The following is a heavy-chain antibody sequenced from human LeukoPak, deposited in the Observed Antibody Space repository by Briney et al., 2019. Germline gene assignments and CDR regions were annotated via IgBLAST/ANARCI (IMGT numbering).Heavy chain of an antibody. CDR3: ARGHLTIFLYGITGTTSHSDDY. D-gene: IGHD1-7*01. CDR1: GFTFSSYS. CDR2: ISGSSSAI. J-gene: IGHJ4*02. Sequence: GGSLRLSCVVSGFTFSSYSMNWVRQAPGKGLEWVSYISGSSSAIYYADSVKGRFTISRDNAKNSLYLQMNSLRAEDTAVYYCARGHLTIFLYGITGTTSHSDDYWGQGTLVTVSS. V-gene: IGHV3-48*04.